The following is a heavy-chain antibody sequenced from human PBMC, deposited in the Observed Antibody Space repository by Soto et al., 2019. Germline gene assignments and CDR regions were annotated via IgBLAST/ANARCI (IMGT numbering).Heavy chain of an antibody. CDR1: GGTFTNYV. D-gene: IGHD1-1*01. V-gene: IGHV1-69*01. CDR2: LIPIFGAA. J-gene: IGHJ5*02. CDR3: ARGSSFPNSDP. Sequence: QVQLVQSGAEVRKPGSSVKVSCKISGGTFTNYVISWLRQAPGQGLEWMGGLIPIFGAANLAQKFQGGVTIPAEESTSPVKLDLSGLPSEETAAYNCARGSSFPNSDPWGQETLVTAS.